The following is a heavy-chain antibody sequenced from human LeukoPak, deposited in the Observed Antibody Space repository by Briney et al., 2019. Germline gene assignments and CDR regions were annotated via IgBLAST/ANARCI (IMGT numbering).Heavy chain of an antibody. Sequence: GGSLRLSCAASGFTVSSNYMSWVRQAPGKGLEWVSVIYSGGSTYYADSVKGRFTIPRDNSKNTLYLRMNSLRAEDTAVYYCARAHYGSGSYGLDYWGQGTLVTVSS. CDR1: GFTVSSNY. J-gene: IGHJ4*02. CDR3: ARAHYGSGSYGLDY. D-gene: IGHD3-10*01. CDR2: IYSGGST. V-gene: IGHV3-53*01.